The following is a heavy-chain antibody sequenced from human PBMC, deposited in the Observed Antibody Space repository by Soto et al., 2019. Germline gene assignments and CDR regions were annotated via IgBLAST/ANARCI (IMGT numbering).Heavy chain of an antibody. CDR2: IIPILGIA. CDR1: GGTFSSYT. J-gene: IGHJ4*02. D-gene: IGHD2-2*01. CDR3: ARGDLYCSSTSCYGPTDY. Sequence: QVQLVQSGAEVKKPGSSVKVSCKASGGTFSSYTISWVRQAPGQGLEWMGRIIPILGIANYAQKFQGRVTITADKSTSTAYMELSSLRSEDTAVYYCARGDLYCSSTSCYGPTDYWGRGTLVTVSS. V-gene: IGHV1-69*02.